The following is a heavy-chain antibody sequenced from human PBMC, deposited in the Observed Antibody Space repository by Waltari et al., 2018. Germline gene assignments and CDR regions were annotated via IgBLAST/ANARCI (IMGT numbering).Heavy chain of an antibody. CDR2: IRSKAYGGTT. CDR1: GGSISSSSYY. J-gene: IGHJ4*02. Sequence: LQLQESGPGLVKPSETLSLTCTVSGGSISSSSYYWGWIRQPPGTGLEWVGFIRSKAYGGTTEYAASVKGRFTISRDDSKSIAYLQMNSLKTEDTAVYYCVAYYYDSSGYFPFDYWGQGTLVTVSS. V-gene: IGHV3-49*05. D-gene: IGHD3-22*01. CDR3: VAYYYDSSGYFPFDY.